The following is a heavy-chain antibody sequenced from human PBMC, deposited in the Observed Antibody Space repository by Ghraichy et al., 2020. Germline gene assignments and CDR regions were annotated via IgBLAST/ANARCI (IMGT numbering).Heavy chain of an antibody. J-gene: IGHJ4*02. CDR3: VRDRTVAGTGPHFDY. CDR1: GFTLSSHW. CDR2: IHPDGSDT. D-gene: IGHD6-13*01. V-gene: IGHV3-74*01. Sequence: GESLNISCAVSGFTLSSHWMHWVRQAPGKGLVWVSRIHPDGSDTTYADSVKGRFTISRDNAENMVYLQMNSLRAEDAAVYYCVRDRTVAGTGPHFDYWGQVSLVTVSS.